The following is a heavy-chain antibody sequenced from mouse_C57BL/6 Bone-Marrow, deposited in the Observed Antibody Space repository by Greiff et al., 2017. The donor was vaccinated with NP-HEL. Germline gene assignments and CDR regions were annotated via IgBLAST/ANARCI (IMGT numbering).Heavy chain of an antibody. V-gene: IGHV7-1*01. J-gene: IGHJ3*01. D-gene: IGHD2-5*01. CDR1: GFTFSDFY. CDR2: SRNKANDYTT. Sequence: EVKLVESGGGLVQSGRSLRLSCATSGFTFSDFYMEWVRQAPGKGLEWIAASRNKANDYTTEYSASVKGRFIVSRDTSQSILYLQMNALRAEDTAIYYCARAYYSNYDLAYWGQGTLVTVSA. CDR3: ARAYYSNYDLAY.